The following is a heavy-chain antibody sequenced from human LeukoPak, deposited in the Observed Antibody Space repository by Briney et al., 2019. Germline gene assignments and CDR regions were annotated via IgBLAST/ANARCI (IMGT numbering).Heavy chain of an antibody. J-gene: IGHJ5*02. D-gene: IGHD6-6*01. V-gene: IGHV1-2*02. CDR3: ARGGSSNWPNWFDP. CDR2: INPNSGGT. CDR1: GYTFTSYG. Sequence: ASVKVSCKASGYTFTSYGISWVRQAPGRGLEWMGWINPNSGGTNYAQKFQGRVTMTRDTSISTAYMELSSLRSEDTAVYYCARGGSSNWPNWFDPWGQGTLVTVSS.